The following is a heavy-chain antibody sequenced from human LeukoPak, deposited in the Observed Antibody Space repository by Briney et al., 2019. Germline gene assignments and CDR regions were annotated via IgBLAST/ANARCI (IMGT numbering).Heavy chain of an antibody. V-gene: IGHV3-30-3*01. CDR3: ARGAGRKPYYYFYMDV. Sequence: GGSLRLSCAASGFTFSSYAMHWVRQAPGKGLEWVAVISYDGSNKYYADSVKGRFTISRDSSKSTLFLQMNSLRAEDTAVFYCARGAGRKPYYYFYMDVWGKGTTVTVSS. CDR1: GFTFSSYA. CDR2: ISYDGSNK. J-gene: IGHJ6*03.